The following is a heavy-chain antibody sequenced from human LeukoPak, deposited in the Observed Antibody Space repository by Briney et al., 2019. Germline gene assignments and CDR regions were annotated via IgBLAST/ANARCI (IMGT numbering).Heavy chain of an antibody. CDR2: MNPNSGNT. V-gene: IGHV1-8*01. D-gene: IGHD2-2*01. CDR1: GYTFTSYD. CDR3: ARGRSGTNLRHFNY. Sequence: ASVKVSCKASGYTFTSYDINWVRQATGQGLEWMGWMNPNSGNTGYAQKFQGRVTMTRNTSISTAYVELSSLRSEDTAVYYCARGRSGTNLRHFNYWGQGTLVTVSS. J-gene: IGHJ4*02.